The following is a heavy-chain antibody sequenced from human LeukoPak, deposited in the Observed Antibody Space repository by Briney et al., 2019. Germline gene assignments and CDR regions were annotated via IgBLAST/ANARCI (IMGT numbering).Heavy chain of an antibody. V-gene: IGHV3-11*05. CDR1: GFTFSDYY. CDR2: ISSSSSYT. CDR3: AKESIAVAGGAFDI. J-gene: IGHJ3*02. D-gene: IGHD6-19*01. Sequence: GGSLRLSCAASGFTFSDYYMSWIRQAPGKGLEWVSYISSSSSYTNYADSVKGRFTISRDNAKNSLYLQMNSLRAEDTAVYYCAKESIAVAGGAFDIWGQGTMVTVSS.